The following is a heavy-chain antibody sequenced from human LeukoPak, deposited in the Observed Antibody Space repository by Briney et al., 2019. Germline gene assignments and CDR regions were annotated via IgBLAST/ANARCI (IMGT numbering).Heavy chain of an antibody. J-gene: IGHJ3*02. D-gene: IGHD3-22*01. V-gene: IGHV3-30*03. CDR3: ARTDYYDTSGYKGDAFDI. CDR2: ISYDGSNK. CDR1: GFTFSSYG. Sequence: GGSLRLSCAASGFTFSSYGMHWVRQAPGKGLEWVAVISYDGSNKYYADSVKGRFTIPRDNSKNTLYLQMNSLRAEDTAVYYCARTDYYDTSGYKGDAFDIWGQGTMVTVSS.